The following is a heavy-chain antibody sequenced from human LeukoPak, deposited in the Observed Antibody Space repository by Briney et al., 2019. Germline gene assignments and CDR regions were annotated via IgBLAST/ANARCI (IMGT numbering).Heavy chain of an antibody. V-gene: IGHV1-18*01. Sequence: ASVKVSCKASGYTFTSYGISWVRQAPGQGLEWMGRISAYNGNTNYAQKLQGRVTMTADTSTSTAYMELRSLRSEDTAVYYCARVGDWGLELARFDSWGQGTMVTVSS. CDR3: ARVGDWGLELARFDS. CDR2: ISAYNGNT. CDR1: GYTFTSYG. J-gene: IGHJ3*02. D-gene: IGHD1-7*01.